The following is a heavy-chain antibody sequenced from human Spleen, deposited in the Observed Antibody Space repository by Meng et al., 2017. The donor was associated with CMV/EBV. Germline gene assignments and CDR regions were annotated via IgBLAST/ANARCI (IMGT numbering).Heavy chain of an antibody. D-gene: IGHD3-3*01. J-gene: IGHJ5*02. Sequence: GESLNISCSASGFTFSSYAMHWVRQAPGKGLQWVALIWYDGSTEYYADSVQGRFSISRDNSKNTLYLQMNSLRAEDTAVYYCAKGPTDFWSGYYIVSWGQGTLVTVSS. V-gene: IGHV3-33*06. CDR1: GFTFSSYA. CDR3: AKGPTDFWSGYYIVS. CDR2: IWYDGSTE.